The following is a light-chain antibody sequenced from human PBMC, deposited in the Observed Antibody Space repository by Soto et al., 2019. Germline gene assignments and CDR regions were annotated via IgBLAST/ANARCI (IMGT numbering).Light chain of an antibody. CDR2: GAS. J-gene: IGKJ3*01. V-gene: IGKV3-20*01. CDR1: QSVSSN. Sequence: EIALTQSPGTLSVSPGERATLSCRASQSVSSNLAWYQQTPGQAPRLLIYGASSRATGIPDRFSGSGFWTDFNLTISRLEPDACAVYYCQHDDISLFAFGTGTKVDIK. CDR3: QHDDISLFA.